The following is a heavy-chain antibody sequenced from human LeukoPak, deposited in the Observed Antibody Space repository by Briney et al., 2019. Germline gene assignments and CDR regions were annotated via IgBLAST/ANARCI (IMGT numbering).Heavy chain of an antibody. D-gene: IGHD3-10*01. CDR1: GYSFTSYW. CDR3: ARTLRSGNYYLPEYFQH. Sequence: GESLKISCKGSGYSFTSYWIGWVRQLPGKGLEWMGIIYPGDSDTRYSPSFQGQVTISADKSISTAYLQWSSLKASDTAMYYCARTLRSGNYYLPEYFQHWGQGTLVTVSS. J-gene: IGHJ1*01. V-gene: IGHV5-51*01. CDR2: IYPGDSDT.